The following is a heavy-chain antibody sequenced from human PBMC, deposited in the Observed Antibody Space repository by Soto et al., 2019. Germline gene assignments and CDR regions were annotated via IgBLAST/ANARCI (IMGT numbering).Heavy chain of an antibody. J-gene: IGHJ4*02. Sequence: HAGCMELGCAGSGVSVCADLMGGVRKTPGNGLEWVANINRAGDYRYYVDSVKGRFTISRDNARNSLYLQMNSLRAEDTAVYYCTRDLDHRGSAPISEFCGQAPLVTGSS. D-gene: IGHD3-10*01. CDR1: GVSVCADL. V-gene: IGHV3-7*03. CDR2: INRAGDYR. CDR3: TRDLDHRGSAPISEF.